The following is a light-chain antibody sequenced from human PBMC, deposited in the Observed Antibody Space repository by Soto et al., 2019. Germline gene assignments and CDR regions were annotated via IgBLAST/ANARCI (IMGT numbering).Light chain of an antibody. Sequence: DIQMTQSPSSLSASVGDRVTITCRASQNIYTYLNWYQQHPGKAPKLLFYSASSLQKGVPSRFRASGSGTDFTITISGLQPEDLATYYCQQSHSTPLTFGQGTKVEI. V-gene: IGKV1-39*01. CDR3: QQSHSTPLT. CDR1: QNIYTY. CDR2: SAS. J-gene: IGKJ1*01.